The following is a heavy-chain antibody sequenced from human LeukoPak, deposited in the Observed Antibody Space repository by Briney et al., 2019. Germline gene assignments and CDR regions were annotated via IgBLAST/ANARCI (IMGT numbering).Heavy chain of an antibody. V-gene: IGHV3-15*04. CDR1: GFTFNYAW. Sequence: GGSLRLSCAASGFTFNYAWMSWVRQVPGKGLEWVGQTVSEIDGGTTDYATPVKGRFTISRDDSKSTLYLQMNSLKIEDTAVYYRTTDEDWNYARKDVWGQGATVIVSS. D-gene: IGHD1-7*01. CDR2: TVSEIDGGTT. CDR3: TTDEDWNYARKDV. J-gene: IGHJ6*02.